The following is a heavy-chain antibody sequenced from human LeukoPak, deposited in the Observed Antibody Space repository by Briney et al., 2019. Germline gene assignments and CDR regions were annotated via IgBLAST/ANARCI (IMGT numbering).Heavy chain of an antibody. D-gene: IGHD5-18*01. CDR3: ATITRGNIYGVFDC. Sequence: SVTQSLTCTVSIGPISSHYWSCLRGPPGGGLVGIGYVLDNVRSKDNPSPNSRFTLSADTSKNQFSLRLTSVTAADTAVYYCATITRGNIYGVFDCWGQGIIVTVSS. CDR2: VLDNVRS. V-gene: IGHV4-59*11. J-gene: IGHJ4*02. CDR1: IGPISSHY.